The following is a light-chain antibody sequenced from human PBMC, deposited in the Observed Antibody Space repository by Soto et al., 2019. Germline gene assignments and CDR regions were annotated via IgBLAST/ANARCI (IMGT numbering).Light chain of an antibody. J-gene: IGKJ4*01. Sequence: VLIQSPATLSLSPGERATLSCRASQTVSRYLAWFPQKPGQPPRLLIYDASNRATGIPARFSGSGSGTDYTLTISSLEPEDFAVYYCQQRSTWPLLTFGGGTKVEI. V-gene: IGKV3-11*01. CDR2: DAS. CDR3: QQRSTWPLLT. CDR1: QTVSRY.